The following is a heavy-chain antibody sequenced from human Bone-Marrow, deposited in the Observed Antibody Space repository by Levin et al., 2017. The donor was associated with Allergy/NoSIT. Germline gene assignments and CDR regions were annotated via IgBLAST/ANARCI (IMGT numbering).Heavy chain of an antibody. J-gene: IGHJ4*02. V-gene: IGHV4-59*01. CDR2: VYYSGST. CDR1: GGSFSRYY. D-gene: IGHD3-10*01. Sequence: SETLSLTCSVSGGSFSRYYWSWIRQPPGKGLEWIGYVYYSGSTNYNPSLNSRLTISIDTSKNQFSLKLSSVTAADTAVYFCTRAVDYYGSGRQDDYFDYWGQGTLVTVSS. CDR3: TRAVDYYGSGRQDDYFDY.